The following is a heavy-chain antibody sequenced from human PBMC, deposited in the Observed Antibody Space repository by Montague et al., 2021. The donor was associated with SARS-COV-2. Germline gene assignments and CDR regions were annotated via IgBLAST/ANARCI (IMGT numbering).Heavy chain of an antibody. CDR1: GGSISSGSYY. J-gene: IGHJ4*02. CDR2: ISFSGST. D-gene: IGHD6-19*01. V-gene: IGHV4-61*02. CDR3: TRDIAVAGLFDY. Sequence: TLSLTCTVSGGSISSGSYYWSWIRQPAGKGLEWIGRISFSGSTXYNPSLKSRVTISVDTSKNQFSLKLSSVTAADTAVYYCTRDIAVAGLFDYWGQGTLVTVSS.